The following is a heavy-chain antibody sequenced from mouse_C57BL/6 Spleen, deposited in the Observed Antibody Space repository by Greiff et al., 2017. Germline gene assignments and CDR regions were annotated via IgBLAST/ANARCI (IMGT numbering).Heavy chain of an antibody. J-gene: IGHJ3*01. CDR3: ARATQALAWFAY. V-gene: IGHV1-80*01. Sequence: QVQLQQSGAELVKPGASVKISCTASGYAFSSYWMHWVKQRPGKGLEWIGQIYPGDGDTNYNGKFKGKATLTADKSSSTAYMQLSSLTSEDSAFYFCARATQALAWFAYWGQGTLVTASA. CDR2: IYPGDGDT. D-gene: IGHD3-2*02. CDR1: GYAFSSYW.